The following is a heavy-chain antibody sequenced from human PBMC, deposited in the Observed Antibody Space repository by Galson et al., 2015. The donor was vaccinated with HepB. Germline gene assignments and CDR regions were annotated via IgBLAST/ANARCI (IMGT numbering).Heavy chain of an antibody. V-gene: IGHV1-69*13. Sequence: SVKVFCKASGGTFNSYAISWVRQAPGQGLEGMGGIIPIFDTANYAQNFQGRLTITADESTSTAYMELSSLRSEDTAVYYCARVVIDVAVVPAPYKPVFYGVDVWGQGTTVTVSS. J-gene: IGHJ6*02. CDR2: IIPIFDTA. D-gene: IGHD2-15*01. CDR3: ARVVIDVAVVPAPYKPVFYGVDV. CDR1: GGTFNSYA.